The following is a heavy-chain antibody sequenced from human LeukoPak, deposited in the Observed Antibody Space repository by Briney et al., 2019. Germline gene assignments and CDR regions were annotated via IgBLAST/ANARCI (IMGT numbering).Heavy chain of an antibody. D-gene: IGHD3-22*01. CDR2: ISSSSSTI. CDR3: ATQKIVVVMDFDY. Sequence: PGGSLRLSCAASGLTFSSYSMNWVRQAPGKGLEWVSYISSSSSTIYYADSVKGRFTISRDNAKNSLYLQMNSLRAEDTAVYYCATQKIVVVMDFDYWGQGTLVTVSS. J-gene: IGHJ4*02. V-gene: IGHV3-48*01. CDR1: GLTFSSYS.